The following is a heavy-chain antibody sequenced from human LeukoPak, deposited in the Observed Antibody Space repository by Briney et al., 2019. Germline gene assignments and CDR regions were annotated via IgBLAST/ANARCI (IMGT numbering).Heavy chain of an antibody. Sequence: SETLSLTCAVDDESLSGHYCSWIRQTPGKGLEWIGEIHPSGSTTYTPSLESRVTISMDTSKNQFSLKLNSVTAADTAVYYCAKGSDSRKTGYWAQGTPVTVSS. J-gene: IGHJ4*02. CDR3: AKGSDSRKTGY. CDR1: DESLSGHY. CDR2: IHPSGST. V-gene: IGHV4-34*01. D-gene: IGHD3-22*01.